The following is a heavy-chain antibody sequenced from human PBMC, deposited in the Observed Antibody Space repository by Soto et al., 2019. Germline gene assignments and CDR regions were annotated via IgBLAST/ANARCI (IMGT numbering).Heavy chain of an antibody. CDR2: INHSGST. V-gene: IGHV4-34*01. D-gene: IGHD1-1*01. CDR1: GGSFSGYY. CDR3: ARLPRGYKDGMDV. Sequence: SATLSLTSAFYGGSFSGYYWSWSRQPPGKGLEWIGEINHSGSTNYNPSLKSRVTISVDTSKNQFSLKLSSVTAADTAGDYCARLPRGYKDGMDVWCQGTTVT. J-gene: IGHJ6*02.